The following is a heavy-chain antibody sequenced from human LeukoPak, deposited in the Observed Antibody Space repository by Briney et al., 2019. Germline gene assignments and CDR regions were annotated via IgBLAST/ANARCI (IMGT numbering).Heavy chain of an antibody. J-gene: IGHJ4*02. Sequence: GGSLRLSCAASGFIFSGHVMHWVRQAPGKGLEWVSLISYDGSNKDYADSVKGRFTISRDNAKNSLYLQMNSLRAEDTAVYYCAREHYGASFDYWGQGTLVTVSS. CDR1: GFIFSGHV. CDR3: AREHYGASFDY. V-gene: IGHV3-30-3*01. D-gene: IGHD4-17*01. CDR2: ISYDGSNK.